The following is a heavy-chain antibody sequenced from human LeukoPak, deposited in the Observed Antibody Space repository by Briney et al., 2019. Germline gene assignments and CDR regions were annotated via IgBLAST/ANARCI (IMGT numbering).Heavy chain of an antibody. CDR3: ARDSPYSNPTGDY. CDR2: ISSSGSSI. Sequence: GGSLRLSCAASGFTFSTYSMNWVRQAPGRGLEWVSYISSSGSSIYYADSMKGRFTVSRDNAKNSLYLQMNSLRAEDTAVYYCARDSPYSNPTGDYWGRGTLVTVSS. J-gene: IGHJ4*02. V-gene: IGHV3-48*01. CDR1: GFTFSTYS. D-gene: IGHD4-11*01.